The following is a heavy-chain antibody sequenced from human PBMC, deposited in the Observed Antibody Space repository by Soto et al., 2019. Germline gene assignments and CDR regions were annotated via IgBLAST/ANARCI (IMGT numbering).Heavy chain of an antibody. V-gene: IGHV3-23*01. D-gene: IGHD2-15*01. J-gene: IGHJ4*02. Sequence: GGSLRLSCAASGFTFSSYAMSWVRQAPGKGLEWVSAISGSGGSTYYADSVKGRFTISRDNSKNTLYLQMNSLRAEDTAVYYCAKDGGVVVVVAAQPPLWGQGTLVTVSS. CDR3: AKDGGVVVVVAAQPPL. CDR2: ISGSGGST. CDR1: GFTFSSYA.